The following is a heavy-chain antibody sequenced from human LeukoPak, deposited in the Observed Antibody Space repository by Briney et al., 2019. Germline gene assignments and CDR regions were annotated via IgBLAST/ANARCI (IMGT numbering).Heavy chain of an antibody. Sequence: SETRSRTCGVSGGSIGSGGYSWSWIRQPPGKGLEWIGYIYHSGSTYYNPSLKSRVTISVDRSKNQFSLKLSSVTAADTAVYYCARGPNSGYDWFDYWGQGTLVTVSS. J-gene: IGHJ4*02. CDR2: IYHSGST. D-gene: IGHD5-12*01. CDR1: GGSIGSGGYS. V-gene: IGHV4-30-2*01. CDR3: ARGPNSGYDWFDY.